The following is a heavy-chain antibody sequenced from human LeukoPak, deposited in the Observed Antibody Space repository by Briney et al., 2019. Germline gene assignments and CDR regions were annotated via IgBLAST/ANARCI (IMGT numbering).Heavy chain of an antibody. V-gene: IGHV3-53*01. CDR3: AKDTLVGAAGTGAYYYGMDV. Sequence: GGSLRLSCAASGFTVSSNFMSWVRQAPGKGLECVSVIYSRGGTYYADSVQGRFTISRDNSKNTLYLQVNSLRAEDTAVYYCAKDTLVGAAGTGAYYYGMDVWGQGTTVTVSS. J-gene: IGHJ6*02. D-gene: IGHD6-13*01. CDR1: GFTVSSNF. CDR2: IYSRGGT.